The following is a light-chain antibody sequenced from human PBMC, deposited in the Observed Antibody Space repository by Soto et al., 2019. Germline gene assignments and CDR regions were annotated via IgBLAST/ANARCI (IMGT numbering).Light chain of an antibody. CDR3: CSYAGTYSYV. CDR2: DVG. V-gene: IGLV2-11*01. CDR1: SSDVGSYNY. Sequence: QSALTQPRSVSGSPGESVTISCTGTSSDVGSYNYVSWYQQYPGKAPKVMIYDVGKRPSGVPDRFSGSKSDNTASLIISGLQAEDEADYYCCSYAGTYSYVFGTGTKLTVL. J-gene: IGLJ1*01.